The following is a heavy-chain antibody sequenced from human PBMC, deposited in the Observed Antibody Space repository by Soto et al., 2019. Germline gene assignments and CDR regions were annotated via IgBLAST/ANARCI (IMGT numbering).Heavy chain of an antibody. CDR3: ARDASLGPDDAFDI. Sequence: SETLSLTCTVSGGSISSYYWSWIRQPPGKGLEWIGYIYYSGSTNYNPSLKSRVTISVDTSKNQFSLKLSSVTAADTAVYYCARDASLGPDDAFDIWGQGTMVTVSS. V-gene: IGHV4-59*01. D-gene: IGHD1-26*01. J-gene: IGHJ3*02. CDR1: GGSISSYY. CDR2: IYYSGST.